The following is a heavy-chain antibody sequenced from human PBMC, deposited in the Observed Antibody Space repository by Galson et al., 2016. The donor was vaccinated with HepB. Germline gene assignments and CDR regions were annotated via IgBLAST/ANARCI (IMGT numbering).Heavy chain of an antibody. V-gene: IGHV3-23*01. CDR3: AKDGREGAVRSVHFDY. D-gene: IGHD1-26*01. CDR1: GFIFSTYY. J-gene: IGHJ4*02. CDR2: ISGPGRNT. Sequence: SLRLSCAASGFIFSTYYMTWVRQPPGKGLEWVSSISGPGRNTYYADSVKGRFTISRDNSKNTLYLQMNSLRAEDTAVYYCAKDGREGAVRSVHFDYWGQGTLVTASS.